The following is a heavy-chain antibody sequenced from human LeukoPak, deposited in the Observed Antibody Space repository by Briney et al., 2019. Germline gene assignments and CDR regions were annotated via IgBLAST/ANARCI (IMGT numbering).Heavy chain of an antibody. V-gene: IGHV4-61*02. J-gene: IGHJ5*02. CDR3: ARVGLRWSINWFDP. CDR2: IYTSGST. D-gene: IGHD4-23*01. CDR1: GNSISSGDNY. Sequence: PSGTLSLTCTVSGNSISSGDNYWSWIRQPAGKGLEWIGRIYTSGSTNYNPSLKSRVTISVDTSKNQFSLKLSSVTAADTAVYYCARVGLRWSINWFDPWGQGTLVTVSS.